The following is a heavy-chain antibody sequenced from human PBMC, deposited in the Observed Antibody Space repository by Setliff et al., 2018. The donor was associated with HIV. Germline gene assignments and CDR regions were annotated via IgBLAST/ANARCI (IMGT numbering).Heavy chain of an antibody. V-gene: IGHV4-38-2*02. CDR1: GYSISSGYY. J-gene: IGHJ4*02. CDR2: IYHSGST. D-gene: IGHD6-19*01. CDR3: ARAGAVADPFDY. Sequence: SETLSLTCTVSGYSISSGYYWGWIRQPPGKGLEWIGSIYHSGSTYYNPSLKSRVTISVDTSKNQFSLKLSSVTAADTAVYYCARAGAVADPFDYWGQGTLVTVSS.